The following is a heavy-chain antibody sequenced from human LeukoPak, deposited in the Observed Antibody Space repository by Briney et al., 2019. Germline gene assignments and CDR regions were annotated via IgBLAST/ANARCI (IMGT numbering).Heavy chain of an antibody. J-gene: IGHJ4*02. CDR1: GYTFTSYA. V-gene: IGHV1-3*01. CDR3: ARDVPKIVVVITTGADY. Sequence: ASVKVSCKASGYTFTSYAMHWVRQAPGQRLEWMGWINAGNGNTKYSQEFQGRVTITRDTSTSTAYMELRSLRSDDTAVYYCARDVPKIVVVITTGADYWGQGTLVTVSS. CDR2: INAGNGNT. D-gene: IGHD3-22*01.